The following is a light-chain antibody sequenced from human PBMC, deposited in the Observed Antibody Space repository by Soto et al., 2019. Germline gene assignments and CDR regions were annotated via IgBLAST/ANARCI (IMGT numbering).Light chain of an antibody. J-gene: IGKJ2*01. V-gene: IGKV1-5*03. CDR1: QSISRW. Sequence: DIQMTQSPSTLSASVGDRVTITCRASQSISRWLAWYHQKPGKAPKLLIYKASSLESGVPSRFSGSGSGTEFTLTISSLQRDDFATYYCQQYNSYSPYTFGQGTKLEIK. CDR3: QQYNSYSPYT. CDR2: KAS.